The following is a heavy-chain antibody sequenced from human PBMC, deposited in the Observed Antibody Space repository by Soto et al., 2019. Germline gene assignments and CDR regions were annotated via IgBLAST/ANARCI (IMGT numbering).Heavy chain of an antibody. CDR2: ISAHNDNT. CDR3: ARGRYGDY. Sequence: QVNLVQSGAEVRKPGASVKVSCKGSGYTFTSYGIAWVRQAPGQGLEWMGWISAHNDNTNYAQKVQGGVXXTRDTSTSTAYMELRNLRSDDTAVYYCARGRYGDYWGQGALVTVSS. CDR1: GYTFTSYG. J-gene: IGHJ4*02. D-gene: IGHD1-1*01. V-gene: IGHV1-18*01.